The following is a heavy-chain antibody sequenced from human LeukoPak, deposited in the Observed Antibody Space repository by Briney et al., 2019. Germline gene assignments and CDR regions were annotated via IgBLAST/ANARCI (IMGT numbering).Heavy chain of an antibody. CDR3: AKGSPGSGLSIVY. CDR1: GFTFSDYY. CDR2: ISYDGSNK. Sequence: GGSLRLSCAASGFTFSDYYMSWIRQAPGKGLEWVAVISYDGSNKYYADSVKGRFTISRDNSKNTLYLQMNSLRAEDTAVYYCAKGSPGSGLSIVYWGQGTLVTVSS. D-gene: IGHD3-3*01. V-gene: IGHV3-30*18. J-gene: IGHJ4*02.